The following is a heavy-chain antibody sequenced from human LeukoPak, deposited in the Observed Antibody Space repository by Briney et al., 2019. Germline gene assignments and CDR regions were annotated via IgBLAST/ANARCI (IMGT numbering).Heavy chain of an antibody. J-gene: IGHJ4*02. CDR3: TSLTVASNFDL. V-gene: IGHV3-48*03. D-gene: IGHD6-19*01. CDR1: GFTFSSSGFTFSDYE. Sequence: PGGSLRLSCAASGFTFSSSGFTFSDYEMYWVRQAPGKGLEWVSYISSSGGTMYYADSVKGRFTISRDNAKNSLYLHMNSLRAEDTAVYYCTSLTVASNFDLWGRGILVTVSS. CDR2: ISSSGGTM.